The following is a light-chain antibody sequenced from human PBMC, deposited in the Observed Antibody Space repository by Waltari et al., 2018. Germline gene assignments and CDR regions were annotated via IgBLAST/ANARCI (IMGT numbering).Light chain of an antibody. Sequence: QSALTQPASVSGSPGQSITISCSGTSSDVWSYNLVSRYQHHPGKAPKLMIYESPKRPSGVSNPFSGSKSGNPASLTISGLQAEDEADYYCCSFAGSSPHVVLGGGTKLTVL. CDR3: CSFAGSSPHVV. J-gene: IGLJ2*01. CDR1: SSDVWSYNL. V-gene: IGLV2-23*01. CDR2: ESP.